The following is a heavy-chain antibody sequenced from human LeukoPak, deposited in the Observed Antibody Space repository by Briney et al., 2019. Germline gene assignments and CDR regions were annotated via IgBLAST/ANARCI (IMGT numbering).Heavy chain of an antibody. V-gene: IGHV3-7*01. J-gene: IGHJ4*02. Sequence: PGGSLRLSCAASGVSFRSHWRSCVRQSSGKGLEWVANLNQDGSEKQYVDSVKGRFTISRDNAKNLVYLEMHSLRGEDTAVYYCARGGPDSGIYYAYWRQGTLVTVSS. CDR1: GVSFRSHW. CDR2: LNQDGSEK. CDR3: ARGGPDSGIYYAY. D-gene: IGHD1-26*01.